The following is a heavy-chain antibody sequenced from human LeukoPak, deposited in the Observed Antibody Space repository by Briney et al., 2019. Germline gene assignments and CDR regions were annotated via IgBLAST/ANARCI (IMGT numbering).Heavy chain of an antibody. Sequence: PGGSLRLSCAASGFTFSSYSMNWVRQAPGKGLEWLSYISSSSETIYYADSVKGRFTISRDNAKNSLYLQMNSLRAEDTAMYYCARAEAPNVAAAARGWFDPWGQGTLVTVSS. CDR3: ARAEAPNVAAAARGWFDP. V-gene: IGHV3-48*04. J-gene: IGHJ5*02. D-gene: IGHD6-13*01. CDR2: ISSSSETI. CDR1: GFTFSSYS.